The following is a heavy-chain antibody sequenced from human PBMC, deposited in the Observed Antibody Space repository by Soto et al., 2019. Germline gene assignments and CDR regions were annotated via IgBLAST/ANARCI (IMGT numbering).Heavy chain of an antibody. D-gene: IGHD3-3*01. CDR1: GGSFSGYY. V-gene: IGHV4-34*01. Sequence: SSETLSLTCAVYGGSFSGYYWSWIRQPPGKGLEWIGEINHSGSTNYNPSLKSRVTISVDTSKNQFSLKLSSVTAADTAVYYCARGGVELRFLGYYYYGMDVWGQGTTVTVSS. CDR3: ARGGVELRFLGYYYYGMDV. CDR2: INHSGST. J-gene: IGHJ6*02.